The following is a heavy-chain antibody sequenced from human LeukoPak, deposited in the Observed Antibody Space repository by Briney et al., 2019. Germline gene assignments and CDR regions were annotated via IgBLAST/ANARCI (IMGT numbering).Heavy chain of an antibody. CDR3: ASSLSYSSGWYDY. D-gene: IGHD6-19*01. J-gene: IGHJ4*02. CDR2: IYYSGST. Sequence: SETLSPTCTVSGGSISSYYWSWIRQPPGKGLEWIGYIYYSGSTNYNPSLKSRVTISVDTSKNQFSLKLSSVTAADTAVYYCASSLSYSSGWYDYWGQGTLVTVSS. CDR1: GGSISSYY. V-gene: IGHV4-59*08.